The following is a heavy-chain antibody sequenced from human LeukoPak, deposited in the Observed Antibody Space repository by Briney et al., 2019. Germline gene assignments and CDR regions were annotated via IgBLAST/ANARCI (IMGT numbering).Heavy chain of an antibody. CDR1: GFTFSSYG. D-gene: IGHD1-14*01. Sequence: GGSLRLSCAASGFTFSSYGMHWVRQAPGKGLEWVAVIWYDGSNKYYADSVKGRFTISRDNSKNTLYLQMNSLRAEDTAVYYCAKDSSNRNFYMDVWGKGTTVTVSS. V-gene: IGHV3-30*02. CDR3: AKDSSNRNFYMDV. J-gene: IGHJ6*03. CDR2: IWYDGSNK.